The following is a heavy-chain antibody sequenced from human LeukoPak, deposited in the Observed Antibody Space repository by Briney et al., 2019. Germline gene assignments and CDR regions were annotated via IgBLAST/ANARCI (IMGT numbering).Heavy chain of an antibody. V-gene: IGHV3-53*01. J-gene: IGHJ4*02. CDR1: GFTVSSNY. D-gene: IGHD3-10*01. CDR3: ARGSAPLVRGTGFDY. CDR2: IYSGGST. Sequence: PGGSLRLSCAASGFTVSSNYMSWVRQAPGKGLEWVSLIYSGGSTYSADSVKGRFTISRDNSKNTLYLQMNSLRAEDTAVYYCARGSAPLVRGTGFDYWGLGTLVTVPS.